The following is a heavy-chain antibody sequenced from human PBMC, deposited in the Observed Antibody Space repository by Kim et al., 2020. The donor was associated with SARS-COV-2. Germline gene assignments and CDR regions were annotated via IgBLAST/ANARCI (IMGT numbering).Heavy chain of an antibody. Sequence: GGSLRLSCTASGFNFIDAWMTWVRQAPGKGLECVGRIKSKRGGQTTDYAAPVKGRFTISRDDSRNTVYLQMNSLTTEDTAIYYCTKVSAMATQGXXYWGQGTLXTXSA. J-gene: IGHJ4*02. D-gene: IGHD5-12*01. CDR3: TKVSAMATQGXXY. CDR2: IKSKRGGQTT. V-gene: IGHV3-15*01. CDR1: GFNFIDAW.